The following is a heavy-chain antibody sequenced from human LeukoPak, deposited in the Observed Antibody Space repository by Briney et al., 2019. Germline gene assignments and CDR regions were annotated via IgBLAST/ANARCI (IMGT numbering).Heavy chain of an antibody. Sequence: PGGSLRLSCAASGFTFSSYAMSWVRQAPGKGLEWVSAISGSGGSTYYADSVKGRFTISRDNSKNTLYLQMNSLRAEDTAVYYCAPAQDFWSGYFHFDYWGQGTLVTVSS. CDR1: GFTFSSYA. CDR3: APAQDFWSGYFHFDY. J-gene: IGHJ4*02. D-gene: IGHD3-3*01. CDR2: ISGSGGST. V-gene: IGHV3-23*01.